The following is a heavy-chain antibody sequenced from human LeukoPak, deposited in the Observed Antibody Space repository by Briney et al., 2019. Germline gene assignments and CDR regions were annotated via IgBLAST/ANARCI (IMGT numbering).Heavy chain of an antibody. J-gene: IGHJ6*03. Sequence: GGSLRLSCAASGFTFDDYGMSWVRQAPGKGLEWVSGINWNGGNTGYADSVRGRFTISRDNAKNSLYLQMNSLRAEDTALYYCARAYSGYENYYYYYYMDVWGKGTTVTVSS. CDR2: INWNGGNT. V-gene: IGHV3-20*04. D-gene: IGHD5-12*01. CDR1: GFTFDDYG. CDR3: ARAYSGYENYYYYYYMDV.